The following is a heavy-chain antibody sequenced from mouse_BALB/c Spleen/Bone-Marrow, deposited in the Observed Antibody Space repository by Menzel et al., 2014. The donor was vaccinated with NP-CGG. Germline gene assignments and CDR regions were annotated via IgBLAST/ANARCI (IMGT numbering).Heavy chain of an antibody. CDR3: ARHETGTGQYFDY. D-gene: IGHD4-1*01. CDR1: GLTFSNYN. V-gene: IGHV5-12-2*01. J-gene: IGHJ2*01. Sequence: EVQRVESGGDLVQPGGSLKLSCAASGLTFSNYNISWVRQTPEKRLERVAYISNGGGNTYYPDTVKGRFTIFRDNAKNTLYLQMTSLKSEDTAIYYCARHETGTGQYFDYWGQGTTRTVSS. CDR2: ISNGGGNT.